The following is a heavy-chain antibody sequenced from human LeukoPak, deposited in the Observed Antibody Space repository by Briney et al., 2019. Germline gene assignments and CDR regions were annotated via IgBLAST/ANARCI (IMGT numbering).Heavy chain of an antibody. D-gene: IGHD6-19*01. V-gene: IGHV3-9*01. Sequence: SLRHSCAASGVTFYDYVIRWVRHAPGKGVEWGSGISWNSGSRGYADSVKGRFTISRHNAKNSLYLQMNSLRAEDTALYYCAKDMAPSMVAGTTKFVYWGQGTLVTVSS. CDR2: ISWNSGSR. CDR1: GVTFYDYV. J-gene: IGHJ4*02. CDR3: AKDMAPSMVAGTTKFVY.